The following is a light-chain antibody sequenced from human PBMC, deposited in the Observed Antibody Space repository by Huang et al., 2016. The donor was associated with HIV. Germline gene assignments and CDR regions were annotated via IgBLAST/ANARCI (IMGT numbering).Light chain of an antibody. V-gene: IGKV3-20*01. CDR3: QQYERPPDT. Sequence: EIVLTQSPGTLSLSPGERATLSCRASQSVGIYLACYQQQPGQAPRLLIYGASTRVTGIPDRFSGGGSGTDFTLSISRLEPEDFAVYYCQQYERPPDTFGPGTKVNIK. J-gene: IGKJ3*01. CDR1: QSVGIY. CDR2: GAS.